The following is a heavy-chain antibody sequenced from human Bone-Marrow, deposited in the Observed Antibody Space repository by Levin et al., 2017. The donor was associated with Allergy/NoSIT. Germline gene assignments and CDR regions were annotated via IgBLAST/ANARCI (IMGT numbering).Heavy chain of an antibody. D-gene: IGHD3-10*01. V-gene: IGHV3-30-3*01. J-gene: IGHJ4*02. CDR1: GFSFSDYP. CDR3: ARAVSGSYFDY. Sequence: GESLKISCAASGFSFSDYPMTWVRQGQGKGLEWVASTSYDGSNKNYADSVKGRFTISRDHSKDTLYLQMSSLRSEDTGVYYCARAVSGSYFDYWGQGTLVTVSS. CDR2: TSYDGSNK.